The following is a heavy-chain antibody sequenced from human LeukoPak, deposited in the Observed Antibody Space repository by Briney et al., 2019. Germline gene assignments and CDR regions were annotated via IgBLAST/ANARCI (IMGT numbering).Heavy chain of an antibody. CDR2: IYYSGST. CDR3: ASMDSSRFDAFDI. D-gene: IGHD6-13*01. Sequence: SETLSLTCAVYGGSFSGYYWSWIRQPPGKGLEWIGSIYYSGSTYYNPSLKSRVTISVDTSKNQFSLKLSSVTAADTAVYYRASMDSSRFDAFDIWGQGTMVTVSS. CDR1: GGSFSGYY. J-gene: IGHJ3*02. V-gene: IGHV4-34*01.